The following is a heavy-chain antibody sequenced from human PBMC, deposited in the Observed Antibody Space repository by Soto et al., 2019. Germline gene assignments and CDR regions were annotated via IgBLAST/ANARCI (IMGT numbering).Heavy chain of an antibody. CDR2: TYYRSKWYN. CDR1: GDIVSGNSSA. CDR3: ARESTYYENSDSYFDY. J-gene: IGHJ4*02. Sequence: TLSLTCAISGDIVSGNSSAWNWIRQSPSRGLEWLGRTYYRSKWYNDYAVSVKSRITVTPDTSKNQFSLHLNSVTPEDTAVYYCARESTYYENSDSYFDYCGQGALVTVSS. D-gene: IGHD3-16*01. V-gene: IGHV6-1*01.